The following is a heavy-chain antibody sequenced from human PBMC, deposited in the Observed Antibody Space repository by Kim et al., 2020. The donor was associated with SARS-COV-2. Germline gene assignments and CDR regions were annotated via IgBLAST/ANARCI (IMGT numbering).Heavy chain of an antibody. CDR2: INHSGST. J-gene: IGHJ6*02. CDR3: ARTTGGGGYVYYYYYGMDV. Sequence: SETLSLTCAVYGGSFSGYYWSWIRQPPGKGLEWIGEINHSGSTNYNPSLKSRVTISVDTSKNQFSLKLSSVTAADTAVYYCARTTGGGGYVYYYYYGMDVWGQGTTVTVSS. D-gene: IGHD5-12*01. CDR1: GGSFSGYY. V-gene: IGHV4-34*01.